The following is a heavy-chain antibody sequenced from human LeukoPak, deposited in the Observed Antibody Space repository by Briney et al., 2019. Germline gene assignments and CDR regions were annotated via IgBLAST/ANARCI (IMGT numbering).Heavy chain of an antibody. Sequence: GGSLRLSCAASGFTFSTYWMHWVRQAPGKGLLWVSRINTDGSITNYADSVKGRFTISRDNAKNSLYLQMNSLRAEDTAVYYCAREYYFDYWGQGTLVTVSS. V-gene: IGHV3-74*01. CDR3: AREYYFDY. CDR1: GFTFSTYW. J-gene: IGHJ4*02. CDR2: INTDGSIT.